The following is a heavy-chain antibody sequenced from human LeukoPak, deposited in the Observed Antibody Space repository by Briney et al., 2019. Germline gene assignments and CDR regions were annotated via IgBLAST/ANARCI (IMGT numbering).Heavy chain of an antibody. CDR3: AWQKKQTPAIDY. V-gene: IGHV1-18*01. D-gene: IGHD2-15*01. CDR1: GYTFTTNG. J-gene: IGHJ4*02. Sequence: ASATLSCTASGYTFTTNGFSWVRQAHAQGIERMGWISSYNGGADYTQKLQGRVTMTTDTSKSTTYMELRRLRSAATAVYSCAWQKKQTPAIDYLVQGAMVGDSS. CDR2: ISSYNGGA.